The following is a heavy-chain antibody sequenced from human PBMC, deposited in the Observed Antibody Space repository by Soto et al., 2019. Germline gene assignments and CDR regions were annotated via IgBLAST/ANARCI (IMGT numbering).Heavy chain of an antibody. V-gene: IGHV4-39*01. CDR3: ARFVYCSSTSCYYGAFDI. J-gene: IGHJ3*02. CDR2: IYYSGST. Sequence: QLQLQESGPGLVKPSETLSLTCTVSGGSISSSSYYWGWIRQPPGKGLEWIGSIYYSGSTYYNPSLKRRVTISVDTSKNQFSLKLSSVTAADTAVYYCARFVYCSSTSCYYGAFDIWGQGTMVTVSS. CDR1: GGSISSSSYY. D-gene: IGHD2-2*01.